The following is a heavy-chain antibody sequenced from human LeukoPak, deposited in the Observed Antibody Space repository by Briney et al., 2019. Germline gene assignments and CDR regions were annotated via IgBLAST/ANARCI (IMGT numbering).Heavy chain of an antibody. CDR2: IFYTGKT. CDR1: GGSVYTSDYY. J-gene: IGHJ4*02. Sequence: SETLSLTCTVSGGSVYTSDYYWGWVRQPPGKGPEWIGDIFYTGKTNYNPSLKSRVSISIDTSKNQFSLKLTSVTAADTAVYYCARVFDSWGQGNLVTVSS. V-gene: IGHV4-39*07. CDR3: ARVFDS.